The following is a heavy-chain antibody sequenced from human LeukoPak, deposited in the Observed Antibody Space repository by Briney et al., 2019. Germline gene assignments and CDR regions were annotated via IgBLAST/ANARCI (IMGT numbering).Heavy chain of an antibody. Sequence: SETLSLTCAVSGGSISSGGYSWSWIRQPPGKDLEWIGYIFHSGNTYYNPSFKSRVTMLIDRSKNQFSLRVTSVAAADTAVYYCARVSASGSFFDYWGRGTLVTVSS. CDR2: IFHSGNT. CDR3: ARVSASGSFFDY. J-gene: IGHJ2*01. V-gene: IGHV4-30-2*01. D-gene: IGHD3-10*01. CDR1: GGSISSGGYS.